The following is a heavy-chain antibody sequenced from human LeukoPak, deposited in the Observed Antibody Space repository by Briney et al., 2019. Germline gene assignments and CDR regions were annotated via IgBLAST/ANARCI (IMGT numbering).Heavy chain of an antibody. CDR1: GFIFSTYA. D-gene: IGHD4-17*01. Sequence: GGSLRLSCAASGFIFSTYAMSWVRQAPGKGLEWVAVISYDGSNKYYADSVKGRFTISRDNSKNTLYLQMNSLRAGDTAVYYCAKDGTVTTRDAFDIWGQGTMVTVSS. J-gene: IGHJ3*02. CDR2: ISYDGSNK. CDR3: AKDGTVTTRDAFDI. V-gene: IGHV3-30*18.